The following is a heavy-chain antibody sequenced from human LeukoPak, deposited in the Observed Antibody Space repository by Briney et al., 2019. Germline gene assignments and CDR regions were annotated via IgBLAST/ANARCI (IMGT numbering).Heavy chain of an antibody. CDR1: GDSISGYY. CDR2: VSHTGHT. D-gene: IGHD3-3*02. Sequence: SETLSLTCTVSGDSISGYYWSWIRQPPGKGLEWIGYVSHTGHTHYSHSLESRVTVSLDTSRDQVSLMLSSVTAADTAVYYCARHIFGHLFDYWGQGTLVLVSS. V-gene: IGHV4-59*01. CDR3: ARHIFGHLFDY. J-gene: IGHJ4*02.